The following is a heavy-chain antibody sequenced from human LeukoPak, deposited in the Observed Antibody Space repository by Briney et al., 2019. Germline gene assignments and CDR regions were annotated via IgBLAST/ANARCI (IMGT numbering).Heavy chain of an antibody. CDR3: AKDRGIAVAETYYYYGMDV. J-gene: IGHJ6*02. CDR2: ISGSGGST. D-gene: IGHD6-19*01. Sequence: ETLSLTCAVYGGSFSGYYWSWVRQAPGKGLEWVSAISGSGGSTYYADSVKGRFTISRDNSKNTLYLQMNSLRAEDTAVYYCAKDRGIAVAETYYYYGMDVWGQGTTVTVSS. CDR1: GGSFSGYY. V-gene: IGHV3-23*01.